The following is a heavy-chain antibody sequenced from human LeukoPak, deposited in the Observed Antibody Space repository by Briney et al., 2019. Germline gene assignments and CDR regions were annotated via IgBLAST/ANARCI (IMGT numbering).Heavy chain of an antibody. CDR3: ARGRTTMVRGVIITGALDY. J-gene: IGHJ4*02. V-gene: IGHV1-46*01. Sequence: ASVKVSCKASGYTFIRYYMYWVRQAPGQGLEWMGIINPSGGSTSYAQKFQGRLTMTRDTSTSTVYMELSSLRSEDTAVYYCARGRTTMVRGVIITGALDYWGQGTLVTVSS. CDR2: INPSGGST. CDR1: GYTFIRYY. D-gene: IGHD3-10*01.